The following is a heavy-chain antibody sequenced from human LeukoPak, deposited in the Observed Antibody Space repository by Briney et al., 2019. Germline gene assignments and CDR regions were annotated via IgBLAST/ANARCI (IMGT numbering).Heavy chain of an antibody. Sequence: SVKVSCKASGYTFTSYGISWVRQAPGQGLEWMGGIIPIFGTANYAQKFQGRVTITADESTSTAYMELSSLRSEDTAVYYCARDFQFDGSGTHQPGPKQLRNWFDPWGQGTLVTVSS. V-gene: IGHV1-69*13. CDR3: ARDFQFDGSGTHQPGPKQLRNWFDP. CDR1: GYTFTSYG. J-gene: IGHJ5*02. CDR2: IIPIFGTA. D-gene: IGHD3-10*01.